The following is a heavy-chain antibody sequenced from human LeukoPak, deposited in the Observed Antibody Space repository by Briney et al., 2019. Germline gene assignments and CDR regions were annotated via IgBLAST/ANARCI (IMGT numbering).Heavy chain of an antibody. V-gene: IGHV1-2*02. J-gene: IGHJ4*02. D-gene: IGHD2-2*01. CDR2: INPNSGGT. Sequence: GASVKVSCKASGYTFTSYYMHWVRQAPGQGLEWMGWINPNSGGTNYAQKFQGRVTMTRDTSISTAYMELSRLRSDDTAVYYCARDRYCSSTSCYLEWDYWGQGTLVTVSS. CDR1: GYTFTSYY. CDR3: ARDRYCSSTSCYLEWDY.